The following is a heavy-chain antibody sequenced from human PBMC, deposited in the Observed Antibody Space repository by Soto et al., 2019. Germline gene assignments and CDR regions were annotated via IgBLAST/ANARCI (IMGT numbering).Heavy chain of an antibody. CDR1: GYTFTYYD. Sequence: QVQLVQSGAEVKKPGASVQVSCKASGYTFTYYDINWVRQATGQGPEWMGWMRPNSDNTGYAQKFQGRVTMTWNTSISTAYMELSSLRSEDTAVYYCARGIDQGMDVWGQGTTVTVSS. CDR2: MRPNSDNT. CDR3: ARGIDQGMDV. D-gene: IGHD3-22*01. V-gene: IGHV1-8*01. J-gene: IGHJ6*02.